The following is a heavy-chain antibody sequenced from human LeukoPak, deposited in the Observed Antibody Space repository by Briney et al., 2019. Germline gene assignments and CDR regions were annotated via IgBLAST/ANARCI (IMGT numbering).Heavy chain of an antibody. Sequence: SETLSLTCAVYGGSFNGYYWSWIRQPPGKGLEWIGEINHSGSTNYNPSLKSRVTISVDTSKNQFSLKLSSVTAADTAVYYCARQDQTEYYFDYWGQGTLVTVSS. V-gene: IGHV4-34*01. CDR3: ARQDQTEYYFDY. CDR2: INHSGST. D-gene: IGHD1-14*01. CDR1: GGSFNGYY. J-gene: IGHJ4*02.